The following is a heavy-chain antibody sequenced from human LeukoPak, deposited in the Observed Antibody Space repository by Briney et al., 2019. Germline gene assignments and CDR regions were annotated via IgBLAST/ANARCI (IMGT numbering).Heavy chain of an antibody. V-gene: IGHV3-23*01. CDR3: ARREVDYYYFYMDL. J-gene: IGHJ6*03. CDR2: ISGSGRST. CDR1: GFTLSSYS. Sequence: GGSLRLTCAASGFTLSSYSMSWVRQAPGKGLEWVSTISGSGRSTYYADSVKDRFTISRDNSKNTLYLQINSLRVEDTAVYYCARREVDYYYFYMDLWGRGTTVTVSS.